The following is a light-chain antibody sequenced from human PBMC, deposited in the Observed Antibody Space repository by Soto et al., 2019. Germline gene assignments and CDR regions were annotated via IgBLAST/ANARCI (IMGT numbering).Light chain of an antibody. Sequence: DIQMTQSPSTLSASVVDRVTITCRASQSITNRLAWYQQKPGKAPKVLIYDASYLESGVPSRFRGSGSGTQFILTISSLQPDDFATYYCQHYGGMWAFGQGTKVDIK. J-gene: IGKJ1*01. CDR1: QSITNR. CDR3: QHYGGMWA. CDR2: DAS. V-gene: IGKV1-5*01.